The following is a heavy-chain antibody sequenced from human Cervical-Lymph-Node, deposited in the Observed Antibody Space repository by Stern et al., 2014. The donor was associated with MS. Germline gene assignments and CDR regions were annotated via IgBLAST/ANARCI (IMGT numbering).Heavy chain of an antibody. V-gene: IGHV1-3*04. J-gene: IGHJ5*02. Sequence: QVQLVQSGAEVKKPGASVKVSCKASGYTFTSYAIHWVRQPPGQRLEWMGRINTANGDTYYSEKFQGRVTFTRDTSANTAYMELFSLTSEDTTVYYCGRGQQSFDPWGQGTLVTVSA. CDR1: GYTFTSYA. CDR3: GRGQQSFDP. CDR2: INTANGDT. D-gene: IGHD6-13*01.